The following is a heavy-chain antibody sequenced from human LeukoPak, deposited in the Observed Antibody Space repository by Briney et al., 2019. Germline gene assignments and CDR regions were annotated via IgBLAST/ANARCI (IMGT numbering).Heavy chain of an antibody. J-gene: IGHJ3*02. D-gene: IGHD3/OR15-3a*01. V-gene: IGHV3-9*01. CDR3: AKGGTGYHDAFDI. Sequence: GGSLRLSCVAPGFSFDGYGMHWVRQAPGKGLEWVSGISWNSGSIGYAGSVKGRFTISRDNAKNSLYLQMNSLRPEDTALYYCAKGGTGYHDAFDIWGQGTVVTVSS. CDR1: GFSFDGYG. CDR2: ISWNSGSI.